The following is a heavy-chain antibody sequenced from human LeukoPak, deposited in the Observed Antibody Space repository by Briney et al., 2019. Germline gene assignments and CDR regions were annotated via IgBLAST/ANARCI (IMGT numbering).Heavy chain of an antibody. CDR1: GFTFGDYA. J-gene: IGHJ4*02. CDR2: IRSKAYGGTT. Sequence: GGSLRLSCTGSGFTFGDYAINWVRQAPGKGLEWVGFIRSKAYGGTTENAASVEGRFAISKDDSKTIAYLQLNRLKTEDTAVYYCSRSGAGRDYFDYWGQGTLVTVSS. CDR3: SRSGAGRDYFDY. D-gene: IGHD6-13*01. V-gene: IGHV3-49*04.